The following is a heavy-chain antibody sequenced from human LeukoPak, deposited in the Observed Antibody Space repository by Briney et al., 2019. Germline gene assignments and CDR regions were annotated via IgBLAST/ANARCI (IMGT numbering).Heavy chain of an antibody. J-gene: IGHJ5*02. Sequence: ASVTVSCKASGYTFTSYGISWVRQAPGQGLEWMGWISDYNGNTNYAQKLQGRVTMTTDTSTSTTYMELRSLRSDDTAVYYCARDLGNDYGLNWLDPWGQGTLVTVSS. CDR3: ARDLGNDYGLNWLDP. CDR2: ISDYNGNT. CDR1: GYTFTSYG. V-gene: IGHV1-18*01. D-gene: IGHD4-17*01.